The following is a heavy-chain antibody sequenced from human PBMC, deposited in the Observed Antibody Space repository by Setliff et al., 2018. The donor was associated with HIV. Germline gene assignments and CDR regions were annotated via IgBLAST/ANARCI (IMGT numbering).Heavy chain of an antibody. V-gene: IGHV4-39*07. CDR2: IFYSGHT. CDR3: ARGVSAAGL. J-gene: IGHJ4*02. D-gene: IGHD6-13*01. CDR1: GGSITRSSYY. Sequence: SETLSLTCTVSGGSITRSSYYWAWIRQPPGKGLEWIGNIFYSGHTFYNPSLRSRVTISVDTSKNQFSLKLSSVTAADTAVYYCARGVSAAGLWGQGTLVTVSS.